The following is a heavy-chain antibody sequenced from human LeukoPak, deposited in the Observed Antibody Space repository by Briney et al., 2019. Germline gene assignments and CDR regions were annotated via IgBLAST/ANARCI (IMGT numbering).Heavy chain of an antibody. J-gene: IGHJ3*02. D-gene: IGHD1-1*01. CDR2: TWHDGTNK. CDR1: GFAFSADG. V-gene: IGHV3-33*01. Sequence: GGSLRLSCTASGFAFSADGMDWVRQAPGKGLEWVAVTWHDGTNKYYADSVKGRFTISRDNSKNTLYLQMDSLRAEDTAVYYCVRGGPNWPSEPFDIWGQGTMVTVSS. CDR3: VRGGPNWPSEPFDI.